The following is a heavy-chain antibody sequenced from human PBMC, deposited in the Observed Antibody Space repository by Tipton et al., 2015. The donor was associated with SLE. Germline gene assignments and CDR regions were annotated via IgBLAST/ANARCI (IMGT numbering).Heavy chain of an antibody. V-gene: IGHV4-39*07. CDR1: GGSTRNRDYN. CDR2: IYHSGST. J-gene: IGHJ4*02. D-gene: IGHD3-10*01. Sequence: GLVKPSETLSLTCSVSGGSTRNRDYNWGWIRQTPGKGLEWIGTIYHSGSTSYNPSLRSRVTMAVDTSKNQLSLKLSSVTAADTAMYYRVRGHYDVSGNYWSPGEWGQGTLVTVSS. CDR3: VRGHYDVSGNYWSPGE.